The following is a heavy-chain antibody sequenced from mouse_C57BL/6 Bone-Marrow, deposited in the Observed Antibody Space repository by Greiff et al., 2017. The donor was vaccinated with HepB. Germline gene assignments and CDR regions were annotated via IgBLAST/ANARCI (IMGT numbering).Heavy chain of an antibody. D-gene: IGHD2-5*01. CDR2: IWSGGST. V-gene: IGHV2-2*01. CDR1: GFSLTSYG. CDR3: ARPYYSNSFAY. J-gene: IGHJ3*01. Sequence: VHLVESGPGLVQPSQSLSITCTVSGFSLTSYGVHWVRQSPGKGLEWLGVIWSGGSTDYNAAFISRLSISKDNSKSQVFFKMNSLQADDTAIYYCARPYYSNSFAYWGQGTLVTVSA.